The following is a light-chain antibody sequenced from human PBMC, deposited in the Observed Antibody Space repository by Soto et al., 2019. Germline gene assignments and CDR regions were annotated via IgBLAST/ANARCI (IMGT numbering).Light chain of an antibody. Sequence: DIQMTQSPSTLSASVGDRVTITCRASQSITDWLAWYQQKPGKAPKFLIYKASNLEGGVPSRFSGSGSGTEFTLTISSVHPDDFATYYCQYWDYYSWTFGQGTKVEIK. J-gene: IGKJ1*01. CDR2: KAS. CDR1: QSITDW. CDR3: QYWDYYSWT. V-gene: IGKV1-5*03.